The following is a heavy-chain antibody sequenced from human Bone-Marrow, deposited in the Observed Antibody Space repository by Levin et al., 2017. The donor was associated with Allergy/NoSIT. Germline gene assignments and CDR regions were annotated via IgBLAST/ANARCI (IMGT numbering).Heavy chain of an antibody. Sequence: SVKVSCKASGGTFNNFPINWVRRAPGQGLEWMGGFTPMFGTAKYAQKFQGRLTITADTSTGTSYMEVSSLRSEDTAVYYCARDSDWAFDMWGQGTMVTVSS. CDR1: GGTFNNFP. CDR2: FTPMFGTA. V-gene: IGHV1-69*06. CDR3: ARDSDWAFDM. J-gene: IGHJ3*02. D-gene: IGHD3-9*01.